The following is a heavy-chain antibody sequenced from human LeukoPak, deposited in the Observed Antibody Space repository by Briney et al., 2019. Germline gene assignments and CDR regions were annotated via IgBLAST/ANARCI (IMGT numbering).Heavy chain of an antibody. V-gene: IGHV1-8*01. CDR2: MNPNSGNT. CDR1: GYTFTSYD. Sequence: ASVKVSCKASGYTFTSYDINWVRQATGQGLEWMGWMNPNSGNTGYAQKFQGRVTMTRNTSISTAYMELSSLRSEDTAVYYCARVGRYYYDSSGYYPYWDQGTLVTVSS. J-gene: IGHJ4*02. CDR3: ARVGRYYYDSSGYYPY. D-gene: IGHD3-22*01.